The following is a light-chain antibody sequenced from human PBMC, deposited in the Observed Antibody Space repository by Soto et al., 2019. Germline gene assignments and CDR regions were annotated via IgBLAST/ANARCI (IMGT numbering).Light chain of an antibody. CDR3: QQYGSNPSIT. Sequence: IVLTQSPGTLSLSPGERATLSCRASQSVPSNYVAWYQQKPGQAPRLLIYAASSRTTGIPDRFSGSGSGTDFTLTISRLEPEDFAVYYCQQYGSNPSITFGQGTRLEFK. J-gene: IGKJ5*01. CDR1: QSVPSNY. CDR2: AAS. V-gene: IGKV3-20*01.